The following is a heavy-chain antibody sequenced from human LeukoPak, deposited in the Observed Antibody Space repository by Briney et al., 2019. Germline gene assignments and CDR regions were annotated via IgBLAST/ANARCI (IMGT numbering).Heavy chain of an antibody. CDR2: IYYSGST. CDR1: GGSISSYY. CDR3: ARDITMITY. D-gene: IGHD3-22*01. V-gene: IGHV4-59*01. J-gene: IGHJ4*02. Sequence: SETLSLTCTVSGGSISSYYWSWIRQPPGKGLEWIGYIYYSGSTNYNPSLKSRVTISVDMSKNQFSLKLSSVTAADTAVYYCARDITMITYWGQGTLVTVSS.